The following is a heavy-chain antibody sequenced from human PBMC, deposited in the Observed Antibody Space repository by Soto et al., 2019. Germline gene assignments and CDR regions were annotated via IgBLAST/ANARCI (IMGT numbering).Heavy chain of an antibody. V-gene: IGHV3-23*01. CDR2: IGGSDGST. J-gene: IGHJ4*02. D-gene: IGHD2-15*01. Sequence: PGGSLRLSCAASGFTFSSYAMSWVRQAPGKGLEWVSVIGGSDGSTYYADSVKGRFTISRDSSTNTLYLQMNSLRTEDTAIYFCAKGSSGSSYSSLDYWAQGTLVTVSS. CDR1: GFTFSSYA. CDR3: AKGSSGSSYSSLDY.